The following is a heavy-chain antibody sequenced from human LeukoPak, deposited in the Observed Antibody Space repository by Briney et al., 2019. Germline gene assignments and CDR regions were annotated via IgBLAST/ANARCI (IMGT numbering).Heavy chain of an antibody. CDR3: ARGSDSSGYYYYYYYYMDV. Sequence: GGSLRLSCAASGFTFSSYEMNWVRQAPGKGLEWVSYISSSGSTIYYADSVKGRFTISRDNAKNSLYLQMNSLRAEDTAVYYCARGSDSSGYYYYYYYYMDVWGKGTTVTVSS. J-gene: IGHJ6*03. CDR1: GFTFSSYE. CDR2: ISSSGSTI. D-gene: IGHD3-22*01. V-gene: IGHV3-48*03.